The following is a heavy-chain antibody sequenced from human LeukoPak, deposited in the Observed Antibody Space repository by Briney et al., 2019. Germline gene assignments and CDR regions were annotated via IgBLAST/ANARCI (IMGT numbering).Heavy chain of an antibody. CDR3: AREAVNDYGDYVFWFDP. CDR2: ISSSSSTI. CDR1: GFTFSDYG. V-gene: IGHV3-48*02. J-gene: IGHJ5*02. Sequence: SGGSLRLSCAASGFTFSDYGMTWVRQAPGKGLEWVSYISSSSSTIYYADSVKGRFTISRDNAKNSLYLQMNSLRDEDTAVYYCAREAVNDYGDYVFWFDPWGQGTLVTVSS. D-gene: IGHD4-17*01.